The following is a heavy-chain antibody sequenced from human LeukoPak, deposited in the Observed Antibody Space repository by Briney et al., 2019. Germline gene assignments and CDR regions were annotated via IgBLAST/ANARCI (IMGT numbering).Heavy chain of an antibody. D-gene: IGHD2-15*01. CDR3: VVGGSPGY. CDR2: ISTDGYTT. V-gene: IGHV3-74*01. Sequence: GGSLSLSCAASGLAFSAYKMHWVRQAPRKGLVWVSRISTDGYTTDYADFVQGRFTASRDNTKNTWSLEMNSLRAEDTAVYYCVVGGSPGYWGQGTLVTVSS. CDR1: GLAFSAYK. J-gene: IGHJ4*02.